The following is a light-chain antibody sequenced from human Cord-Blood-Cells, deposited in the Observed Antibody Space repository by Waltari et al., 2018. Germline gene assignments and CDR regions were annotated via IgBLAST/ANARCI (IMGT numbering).Light chain of an antibody. CDR2: RNN. CDR3: AAWDDSLSGPV. CDR1: SSNIGSHY. Sequence: QSVLTQPPSASGSSGQRVTISCSGSSSNIGSHYVYWYQQLPGTAPKLLIYRNNQRPSGVPDRFSGSKSGTSASLAISGLRSEDEADYYCAAWDDSLSGPVFGGGTKLTVL. J-gene: IGLJ3*02. V-gene: IGLV1-47*01.